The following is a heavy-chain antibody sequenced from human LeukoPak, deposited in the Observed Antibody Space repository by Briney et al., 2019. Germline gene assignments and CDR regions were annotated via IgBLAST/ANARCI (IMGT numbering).Heavy chain of an antibody. D-gene: IGHD3-10*01. Sequence: GGSLRLSCAASGFTFTTYWMAWVRQAPGKGLEWVANIKHDGSEKHYVDSVKGRFTISRDSAENSLFLRMNSLRAEDTAVYYCARDSDGVLDYWGQGTLVTVSS. V-gene: IGHV3-7*04. J-gene: IGHJ4*02. CDR3: ARDSDGVLDY. CDR2: IKHDGSEK. CDR1: GFTFTTYW.